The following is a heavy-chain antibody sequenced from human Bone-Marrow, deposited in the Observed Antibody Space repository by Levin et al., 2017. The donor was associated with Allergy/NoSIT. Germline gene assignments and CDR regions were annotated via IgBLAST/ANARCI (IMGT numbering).Heavy chain of an antibody. Sequence: GGSLRLSCAASGFSFSRYSMHWVRQAPGKGLERVAVILFDGSDDYMADSVKGRFTISRDNSNNILYLQMLSLRTADTAVYFFASVVPDEYTTSGYFHYVCDLWGQGTLVTVSS. CDR3: ASVVPDEYTTSGYFHYVCDL. V-gene: IGHV3-30*03. J-gene: IGHJ4*02. D-gene: IGHD3-22*01. CDR2: ILFDGSDD. CDR1: GFSFSRYS.